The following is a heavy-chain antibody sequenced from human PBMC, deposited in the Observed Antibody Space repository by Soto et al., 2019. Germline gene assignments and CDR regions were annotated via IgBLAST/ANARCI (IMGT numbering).Heavy chain of an antibody. CDR3: TRFVLVPAASDYYYYYGMDV. CDR2: IRSKANSYAT. J-gene: IGHJ6*02. D-gene: IGHD2-2*01. CDR1: GFTFSGSA. Sequence: EVQLVESGGGLVQPGGSLKLSCAASGFTFSGSAMQWVRQASRKGLEWVGRIRSKANSYATAYAASVKGRFTISRDDSKNTAYLQMNSLKTEDTAVYYCTRFVLVPAASDYYYYYGMDVWGQGTTVTVSS. V-gene: IGHV3-73*01.